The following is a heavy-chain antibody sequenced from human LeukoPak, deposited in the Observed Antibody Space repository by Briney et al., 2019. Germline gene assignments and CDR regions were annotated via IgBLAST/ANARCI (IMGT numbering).Heavy chain of an antibody. Sequence: GGSLRLSCAASGFTFSSYWMSWVRQAPGKGLEWVANIKQDGSEKYYVDSVKGRFTISRDNAKNSLYLQMNSLRAEDTAVYYCAKNNRYQLLHYFDYWGQGTLVTVSS. CDR3: AKNNRYQLLHYFDY. V-gene: IGHV3-7*01. CDR1: GFTFSSYW. D-gene: IGHD2-2*01. J-gene: IGHJ4*02. CDR2: IKQDGSEK.